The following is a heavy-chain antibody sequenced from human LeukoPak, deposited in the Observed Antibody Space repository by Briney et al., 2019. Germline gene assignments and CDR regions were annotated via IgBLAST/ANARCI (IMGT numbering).Heavy chain of an antibody. CDR3: ARGRLLWFGESFRGIESGY. CDR1: GYTFTGYY. V-gene: IGHV1-2*02. CDR2: INPNSGGT. J-gene: IGHJ4*02. Sequence: ASVKVSCKASGYTFTGYYMHWVRQAPGQGLEWMGWINPNSGGTNYAQKFQGRVTMTRDTSISTAYMELSRLRSDDTAVYYCARGRLLWFGESFRGIESGYWGQGTLVTVSS. D-gene: IGHD3-10*01.